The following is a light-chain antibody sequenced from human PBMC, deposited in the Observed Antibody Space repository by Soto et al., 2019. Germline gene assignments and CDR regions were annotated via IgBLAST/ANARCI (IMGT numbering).Light chain of an antibody. V-gene: IGKV3-20*01. Sequence: EIVLTQSPDTLSLSPGEGATLSCRATQNVARSNLAWYQHRPGQSPRLLISGASTRAEDTPDTFSGSGSGAELTLTISRLEHADFSVYYCHQQGSSAPYSFGQVTRLEIK. CDR2: GAS. CDR3: HQQGSSAPYS. J-gene: IGKJ2*03. CDR1: QNVARSN.